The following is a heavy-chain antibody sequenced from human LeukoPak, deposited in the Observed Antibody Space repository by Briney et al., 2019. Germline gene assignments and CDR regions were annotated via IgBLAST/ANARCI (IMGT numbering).Heavy chain of an antibody. J-gene: IGHJ4*02. CDR1: GFTFSSYS. CDR2: ISSSSSYI. CDR3: ARESPACGEDCYFDY. Sequence: GGSLRLSCAASGFTFSSYSMNWVRQAPGKGLEWVSSISSSSSYIYYADSVKGRFTISRDNSKNTLYLQMNSLRTDDTAVYYCARESPACGEDCYFDYWGQGILVTVSS. D-gene: IGHD2-21*02. V-gene: IGHV3-21*01.